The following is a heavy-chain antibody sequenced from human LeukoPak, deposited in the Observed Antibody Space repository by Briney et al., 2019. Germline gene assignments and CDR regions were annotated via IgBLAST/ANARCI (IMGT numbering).Heavy chain of an antibody. CDR2: ISYTGST. CDR1: GGSNSSNY. D-gene: IGHD6-13*01. V-gene: IGHV4-59*12. Sequence: PSETLSLTSFVSGGSNSSNYWTWIRQPPGKGLEWIGYISYTGSTKYNPSLKSRVTISVDTSKNQFSLRLSSVTAADTAVYYCAREGIAAAGFTRYYYYDMDVWGQGTTVTVSS. CDR3: AREGIAAAGFTRYYYYDMDV. J-gene: IGHJ6*02.